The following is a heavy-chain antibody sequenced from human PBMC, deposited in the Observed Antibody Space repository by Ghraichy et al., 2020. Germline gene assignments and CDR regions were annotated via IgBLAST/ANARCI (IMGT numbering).Heavy chain of an antibody. J-gene: IGHJ4*02. CDR1: GFTFSSYG. Sequence: GGSLRLSCAASGFTFSSYGMHWVRQAPGKGLEWVAVISYDGSNKYYADSVKGRFTISRDNSKNTLYLQMNSLRAEDTAVYYCAKDPGYYYDSTGYYYVGYFDYWGQGTLVTVSS. D-gene: IGHD3-22*01. V-gene: IGHV3-30*18. CDR3: AKDPGYYYDSTGYYYVGYFDY. CDR2: ISYDGSNK.